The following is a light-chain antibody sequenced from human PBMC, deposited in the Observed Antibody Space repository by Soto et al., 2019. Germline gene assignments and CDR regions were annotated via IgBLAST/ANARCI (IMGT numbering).Light chain of an antibody. V-gene: IGKV4-1*01. CDR3: QQYDSLPRT. J-gene: IGKJ4*01. CDR2: WAS. Sequence: DIVMTQSPDSLAVSLGERATINCKSSQSLLAKSYNKNDLAWYQQKPGQPLKLLIHWASTRESGVSDLFSGRGSGTDFTLTISSLQADDVAVYYCQQYDSLPRTFGGGTKVEIK. CDR1: QSLLAKSYNKND.